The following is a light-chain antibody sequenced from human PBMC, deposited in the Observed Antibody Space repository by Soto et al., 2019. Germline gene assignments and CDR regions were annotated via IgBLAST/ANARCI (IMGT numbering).Light chain of an antibody. CDR1: QSITSSY. CDR2: GAS. J-gene: IGKJ1*01. Sequence: EIVLTQSPGTLTLSPGERATLSCRASQSITSSYLVWYQQRPGQAPRLLIYGASSRAIGIPDRFSGSGSGTDFTLTISRLEPEDFAVYYFQQYGISRWTFGQGTKVEIK. CDR3: QQYGISRWT. V-gene: IGKV3-20*01.